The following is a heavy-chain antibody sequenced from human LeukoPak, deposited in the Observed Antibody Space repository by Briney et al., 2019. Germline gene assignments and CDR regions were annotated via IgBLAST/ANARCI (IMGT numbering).Heavy chain of an antibody. Sequence: GGSLRLSCAASVFTFSSYGMHWVRQARGKGLEWVVVLWYDGSNKYYAESVKGRFTISRENSKNTLYLQMNSLRGEDTAVYYSARVPYLYSSGWLGIDYWGQGTLVTVSS. CDR3: ARVPYLYSSGWLGIDY. CDR2: LWYDGSNK. V-gene: IGHV3-33*01. D-gene: IGHD6-19*01. CDR1: VFTFSSYG. J-gene: IGHJ4*02.